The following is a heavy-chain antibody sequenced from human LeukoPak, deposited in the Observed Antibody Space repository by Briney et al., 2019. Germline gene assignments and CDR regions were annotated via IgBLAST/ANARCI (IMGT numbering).Heavy chain of an antibody. CDR3: ARVTSSGGVDN. D-gene: IGHD2-21*02. CDR2: VYYSGST. CDR1: GDSIITSRYY. V-gene: IGHV4-39*07. J-gene: IGHJ4*02. Sequence: SETLSLTCTVSGDSIITSRYYWGWIRQRPGKGLEWVGSVYYSGSTYYNPSLKSRVVTSVDTSKKQFFLKVTSVTAAATAVYYCARVTSSGGVDNWGQGTLVTVSS.